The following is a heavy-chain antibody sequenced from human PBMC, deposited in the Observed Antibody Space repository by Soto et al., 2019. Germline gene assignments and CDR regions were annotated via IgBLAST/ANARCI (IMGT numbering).Heavy chain of an antibody. CDR2: IYYSGRT. D-gene: IGHD4-17*01. CDR1: GGSIRDYF. CDR3: ARVGGDDFGDHGGLDY. Sequence: SETLSLTCTVSGGSIRDYFWTLIRQPPGKGLEWIGYIYYSGRTNYNPSLKSRVSISVDTSKNHFSLQLRSVTDADTAVYYCARVGGDDFGDHGGLDYWCQGTLITVSS. J-gene: IGHJ4*02. V-gene: IGHV4-59*01.